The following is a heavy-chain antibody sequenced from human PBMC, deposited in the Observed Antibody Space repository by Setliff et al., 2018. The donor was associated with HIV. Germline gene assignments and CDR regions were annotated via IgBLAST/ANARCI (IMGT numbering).Heavy chain of an antibody. V-gene: IGHV4-39*01. J-gene: IGHJ4*02. CDR1: GASISDNTYS. Sequence: SETLSLTCGVSGASISDNTYSWGWVRQPPGQGLEWLGSFYFGGNTHYNPSLKSRLTISVDTSTNQFSLRVASVTAADTAIYYCARRARNWLQPFDHWGQGFSVTVSS. CDR3: ARRARNWLQPFDH. CDR2: FYFGGNT. D-gene: IGHD5-12*01.